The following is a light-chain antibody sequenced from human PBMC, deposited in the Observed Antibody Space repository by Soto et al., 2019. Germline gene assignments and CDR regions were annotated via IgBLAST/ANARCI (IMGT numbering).Light chain of an antibody. CDR3: SSFAGSNNYLL. V-gene: IGLV2-8*01. Sequence: QSVLTQPLSASGSPGQSVTISCTGTSSDVGGYDYVSWYQQVPGHAPKLLIYEVLKRPSGVPDRFSGSKSGNSASLTVSGLQAEDEADYYCSSFAGSNNYLLFGGGTKLTVL. CDR1: SSDVGGYDY. CDR2: EVL. J-gene: IGLJ2*01.